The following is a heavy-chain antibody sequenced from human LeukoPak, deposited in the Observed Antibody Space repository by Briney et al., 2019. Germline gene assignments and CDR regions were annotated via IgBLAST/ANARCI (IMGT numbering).Heavy chain of an antibody. Sequence: GGSLRLSCAASGFPFQYYPLPGARRAPVRGRGWLSIFRGKGGSIYYAKSVKGRFTISRDNSKNTVYLQLNDLRGDDTAIYYCAKGAYRPSPMVIVVNSVFDVWGQGTVVTVSS. CDR1: GFPFQYYP. V-gene: IGHV3-23*01. J-gene: IGHJ3*01. CDR2: FRGKGGSI. CDR3: AKGAYRPSPMVIVVNSVFDV. D-gene: IGHD3-22*01.